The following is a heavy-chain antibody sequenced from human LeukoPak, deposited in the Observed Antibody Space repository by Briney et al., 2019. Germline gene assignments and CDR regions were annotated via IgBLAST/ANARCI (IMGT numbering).Heavy chain of an antibody. J-gene: IGHJ3*02. CDR3: ARVAVRDGFDI. D-gene: IGHD6-19*01. V-gene: IGHV1-46*01. CDR1: GYTFTSYY. CDR2: INPSGGST. Sequence: ASVKVSCKASGYTFTSYYMHWVRQAPGQGLEWMGIINPSGGSTTYAQKFEGRVAMTRDTSTSTVYMDLSSLRSEATAVYYCARVAVRDGFDIWGQGTMVTVSS.